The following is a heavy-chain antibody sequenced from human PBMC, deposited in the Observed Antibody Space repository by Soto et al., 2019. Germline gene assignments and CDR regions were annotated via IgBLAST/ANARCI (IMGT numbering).Heavy chain of an antibody. Sequence: ASVKVSCKASGYIFTGYYMHWVRQAPGQGLEWMGWINPNSGDTNYTQKFQGWVTISRDNSKNTLFLQMNSLRADDTAVYYCAKDQASGQGAFDSWGQGTLVTVSS. J-gene: IGHJ4*02. CDR3: AKDQASGQGAFDS. CDR2: INPNSGDT. V-gene: IGHV1-2*04. CDR1: GYIFTGYY. D-gene: IGHD2-15*01.